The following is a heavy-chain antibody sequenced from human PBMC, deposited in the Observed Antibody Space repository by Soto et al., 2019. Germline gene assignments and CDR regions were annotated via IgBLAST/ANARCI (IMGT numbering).Heavy chain of an antibody. D-gene: IGHD5-18*01. V-gene: IGHV4-61*01. J-gene: IGHJ4*02. CDR3: AGWDPYSYGFVY. CDR1: GGSVSSGSYY. Sequence: PSETLSLTCTVSGGSVSSGSYYWSWIRQPPGKGLEWIGYIYYSGSTNYNPSLKSRVTISVDTSKNQFSLKLSSVTAADTAVYYCAGWDPYSYGFVYWGQGTLVTVSS. CDR2: IYYSGST.